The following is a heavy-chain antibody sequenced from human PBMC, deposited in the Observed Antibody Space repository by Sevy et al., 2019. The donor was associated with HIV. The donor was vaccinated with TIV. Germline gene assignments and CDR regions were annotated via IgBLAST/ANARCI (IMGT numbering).Heavy chain of an antibody. D-gene: IGHD3-3*01. V-gene: IGHV3-33*01. CDR2: IWYDGSNK. CDR3: ARGGYDFWSGYRGHYYYGMDV. CDR1: GFTFSSYG. Sequence: GGSLRLSCAASGFTFSSYGMHWVRQAPGKGLEWVAVIWYDGSNKYYADSVKGRFTISRDNSKNTLYLQMNSLRAEDTAVYYCARGGYDFWSGYRGHYYYGMDVWGHGTTVTVSS. J-gene: IGHJ6*02.